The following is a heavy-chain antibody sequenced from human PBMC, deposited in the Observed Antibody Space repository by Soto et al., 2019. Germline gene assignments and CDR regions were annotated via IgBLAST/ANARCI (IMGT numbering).Heavy chain of an antibody. CDR3: ARGLDYYDSSGPGGNWFDP. Sequence: PSETLSLTSTVSGGSISSYYWSWIRQPPGKGLEWIGYIYYSGSTNYNPSLKSRVTISVDTSKNQFSLKLSSVTAADTAVYYCARGLDYYDSSGPGGNWFDPWGQGTLVTVSS. D-gene: IGHD3-22*01. CDR1: GGSISSYY. J-gene: IGHJ5*02. CDR2: IYYSGST. V-gene: IGHV4-59*01.